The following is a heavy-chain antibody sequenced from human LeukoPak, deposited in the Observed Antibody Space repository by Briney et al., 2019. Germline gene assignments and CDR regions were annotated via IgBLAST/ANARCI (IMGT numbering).Heavy chain of an antibody. CDR1: GFTFDDYA. Sequence: GGSLRLSCAASGFTFDDYAMHWVRQAPGKGLELVSGISWNSGSIGYADSVKGRFTISRDNAKNSLYLQMNSLRAEDTALYYCAKDRGAVAGIDFDYWGQGTLVTVSS. J-gene: IGHJ4*02. CDR2: ISWNSGSI. CDR3: AKDRGAVAGIDFDY. D-gene: IGHD6-19*01. V-gene: IGHV3-9*01.